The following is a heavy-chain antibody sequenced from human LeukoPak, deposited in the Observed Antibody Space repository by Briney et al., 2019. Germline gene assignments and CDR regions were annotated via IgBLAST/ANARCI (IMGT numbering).Heavy chain of an antibody. CDR1: GFTLSSYA. Sequence: PGRSLRLSCAASGFTLSSYAMHWVRPAPGKGLEWVAVISYDGSNKYYADSVKGRFTISRDNSKNTLYLQMNSLRAEDTAVYYCASPIWGGGLSHCSGGSCRDYWGQGTLVTVSS. J-gene: IGHJ4*02. CDR2: ISYDGSNK. V-gene: IGHV3-30*14. D-gene: IGHD2-15*01. CDR3: ASPIWGGGLSHCSGGSCRDY.